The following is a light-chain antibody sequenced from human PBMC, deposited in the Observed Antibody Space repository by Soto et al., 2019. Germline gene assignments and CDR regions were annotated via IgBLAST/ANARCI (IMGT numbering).Light chain of an antibody. Sequence: DIPLTQSPSFLSASVGDRVTITCRASQRISSYLNWYQQKPGKAPKLLISGVSTLETGVPSRFSGSGSGSESTLTISSLQPDDFATYYCLQIHTFPRTFGQGTKLEIK. CDR2: GVS. J-gene: IGKJ2*01. CDR3: LQIHTFPRT. V-gene: IGKV1-9*01. CDR1: QRISSY.